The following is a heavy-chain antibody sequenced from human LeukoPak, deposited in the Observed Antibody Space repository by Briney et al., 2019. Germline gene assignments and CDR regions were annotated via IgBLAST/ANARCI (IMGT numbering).Heavy chain of an antibody. V-gene: IGHV1-18*01. CDR2: IRAYNGNT. Sequence: ASVKVSCKASGYTFTSYGISWVRQAPGQGLEWMGWIRAYNGNTNYAQKLQGRVTMTTDTSTSTAYMELRSLRSDDTAVYYCARESIVVVPAAIRHYYYYGMDVWGQGTTVTVSS. CDR1: GYTFTSYG. D-gene: IGHD2-2*02. J-gene: IGHJ6*02. CDR3: ARESIVVVPAAIRHYYYYGMDV.